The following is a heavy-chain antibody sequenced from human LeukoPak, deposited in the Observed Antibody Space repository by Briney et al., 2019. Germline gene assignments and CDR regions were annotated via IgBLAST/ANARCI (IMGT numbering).Heavy chain of an antibody. CDR2: INPNSGDT. CDR3: AKDGGTTWSEPLDY. Sequence: ASVNVSSKASGYTFTDNYIHWVRQVPGQGLEWMGWINPNSGDTNYAQRLQGRVTMTRATSITPAYMEPSRLRCDEPAVYYCAKDGGTTWSEPLDYWGQGTLVTVSS. V-gene: IGHV1-2*02. D-gene: IGHD1-14*01. J-gene: IGHJ4*02. CDR1: GYTFTDNY.